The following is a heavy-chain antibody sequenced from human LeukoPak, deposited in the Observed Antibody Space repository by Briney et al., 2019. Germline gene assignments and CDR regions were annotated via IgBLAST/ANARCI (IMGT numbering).Heavy chain of an antibody. Sequence: GESLRLSCTASGFTFSDCDMNWFRQAPGKGLPWVSSISYMGDHRYYADSAKGRFTISRDNAKNSLYLQMDNLRADDTAVYYCGKAFPPLRVAAAGDYWGQGTLVTVSS. V-gene: IGHV3-21*06. CDR2: ISYMGDHR. D-gene: IGHD6-25*01. CDR1: GFTFSDCD. J-gene: IGHJ4*02. CDR3: GKAFPPLRVAAAGDY.